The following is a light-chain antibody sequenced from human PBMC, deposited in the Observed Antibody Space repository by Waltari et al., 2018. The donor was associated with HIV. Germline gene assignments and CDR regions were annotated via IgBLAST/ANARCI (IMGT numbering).Light chain of an antibody. J-gene: IGKJ4*01. V-gene: IGKV4-1*01. CDR1: HSLLYGSNNKGD. Sequence: DIVMTQSPDSLAVALGERATIQCKSRHSLLYGSNNKGDLAWYQQKPGQPPKLRIYWASSRESGVPDRFSGSGSGTDFTLTISSLQAEDWAVYYCQQYYRTPRTFGVGTKVEIK. CDR3: QQYYRTPRT. CDR2: WAS.